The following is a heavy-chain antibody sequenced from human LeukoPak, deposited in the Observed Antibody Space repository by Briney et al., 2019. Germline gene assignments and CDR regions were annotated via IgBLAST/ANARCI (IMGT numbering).Heavy chain of an antibody. V-gene: IGHV4-34*01. Sequence: SETLSLTCAVYGGSFSGYYWSWIRQPPVKGLEWIGEINHSGSTNYNPSLKSRVTISVDTSKNQFSLKLSSVTAADTAVYYCARRYYGSGSYYRPPFDYWGQGTLVTVSS. CDR1: GGSFSGYY. J-gene: IGHJ4*02. CDR2: INHSGST. CDR3: ARRYYGSGSYYRPPFDY. D-gene: IGHD3-10*01.